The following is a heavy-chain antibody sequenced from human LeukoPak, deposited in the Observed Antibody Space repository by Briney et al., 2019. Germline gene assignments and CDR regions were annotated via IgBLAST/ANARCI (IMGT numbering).Heavy chain of an antibody. CDR1: GGSISSYY. J-gene: IGHJ4*02. CDR3: AREIVVVPAAVYTFDY. V-gene: IGHV4-4*07. Sequence: SETLSLTCSVSGGSISSYYWSWIRQPAGKGLEWIGRIYTGGSTNYNPSLKSRVTMSVDTSKNQFSLKLSSVTAADTAVYYCAREIVVVPAAVYTFDYWGQGTLVTVSS. D-gene: IGHD2-2*01. CDR2: IYTGGST.